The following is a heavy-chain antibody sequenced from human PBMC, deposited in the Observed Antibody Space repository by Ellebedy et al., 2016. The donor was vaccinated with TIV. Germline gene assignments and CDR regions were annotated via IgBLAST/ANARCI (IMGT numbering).Heavy chain of an antibody. Sequence: PGGSLRLSCTASGFTFGDYAMSWFRQAPGKGLEWVGFIRSKAYSGTTEYAASVKGRFTISRDDSKSIAYLQMNSLKTEDTAVYYCTRIGDYYGSGSYYQFPRKGWYFDLWGRGTLVTVSS. CDR1: GFTFGDYA. CDR3: TRIGDYYGSGSYYQFPRKGWYFDL. V-gene: IGHV3-49*03. D-gene: IGHD3-10*01. J-gene: IGHJ2*01. CDR2: IRSKAYSGTT.